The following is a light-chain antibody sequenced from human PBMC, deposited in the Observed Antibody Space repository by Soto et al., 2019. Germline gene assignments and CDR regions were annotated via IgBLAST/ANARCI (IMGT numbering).Light chain of an antibody. CDR2: GAS. V-gene: IGKV3-15*01. CDR3: QQYYDWPIT. Sequence: EVVLTQSPATLSVSPGERATLSCRASQSISSLLAWYQQKPGQAPRLLIYGASTRATGIPATFSGSGSGTDFTLTISSLQSEDFAVYYCQQYYDWPITFGQGTRLEI. J-gene: IGKJ5*01. CDR1: QSISSL.